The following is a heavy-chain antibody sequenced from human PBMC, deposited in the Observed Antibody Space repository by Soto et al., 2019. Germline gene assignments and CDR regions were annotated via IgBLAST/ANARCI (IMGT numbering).Heavy chain of an antibody. CDR3: AKKGIIVATITLNWFDP. J-gene: IGHJ5*02. V-gene: IGHV3-23*01. D-gene: IGHD5-12*01. CDR1: GFTFSSYA. CDR2: ISGSGGST. Sequence: LRRSCSASGFTFSSYAMSWVRQAPGKGLEWVSAISGSGGSTYYADSVKGRFTISRDNSKNTLYLQMNSLRAEDTAVYYCAKKGIIVATITLNWFDPWGQGTLVTVSS.